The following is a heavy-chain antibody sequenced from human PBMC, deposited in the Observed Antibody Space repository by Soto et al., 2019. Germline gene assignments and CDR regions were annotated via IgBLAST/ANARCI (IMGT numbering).Heavy chain of an antibody. D-gene: IGHD4-17*01. Sequence: QVQLQESGPGLVKPSETLSLTCTVSGGSVSSGSYYWSWIRQPPGKGLEWIGYIYYSGSTNYNPSLTSRVTISVDTSKNQFSLKLSSVTAADTAVYYCARVSYGDYFDYWGQGTLVTVSS. CDR3: ARVSYGDYFDY. V-gene: IGHV4-61*01. CDR1: GGSVSSGSYY. J-gene: IGHJ4*02. CDR2: IYYSGST.